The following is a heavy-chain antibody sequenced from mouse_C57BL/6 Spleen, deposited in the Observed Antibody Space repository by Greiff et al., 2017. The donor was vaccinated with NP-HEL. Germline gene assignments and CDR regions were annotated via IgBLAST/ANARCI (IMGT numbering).Heavy chain of an antibody. D-gene: IGHD1-1*01. V-gene: IGHV5-17*01. CDR3: ARGRTVVAPDYFDY. Sequence: EVKVEESGGGLVKPGGSLKLSCAASGFTFSDYGMHWVRQAPEKGLEWVAYISSGRSTIYYADTVKGRFTISRDNAKHTLFLQMTSLRSEDTAMYYCARGRTVVAPDYFDYWGQGTTLTVSS. CDR1: GFTFSDYG. J-gene: IGHJ2*01. CDR2: ISSGRSTI.